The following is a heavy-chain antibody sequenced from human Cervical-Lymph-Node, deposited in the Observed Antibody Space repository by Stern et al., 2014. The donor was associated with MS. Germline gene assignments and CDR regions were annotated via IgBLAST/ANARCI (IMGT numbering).Heavy chain of an antibody. CDR3: ARSLPFHP. V-gene: IGHV3-48*04. Sequence: EVQLVESGGGLVQPGGSLRLSCAASGFTFSSYSMNWVRQAPGKGLEWVSYISSNGSGIYYADSVKGRFTISRDNTKKSMYLQMNSLRAEDTAIYFCARSLPFHPWGQGTLVTVAS. CDR2: ISSNGSGI. J-gene: IGHJ5*02. CDR1: GFTFSSYS.